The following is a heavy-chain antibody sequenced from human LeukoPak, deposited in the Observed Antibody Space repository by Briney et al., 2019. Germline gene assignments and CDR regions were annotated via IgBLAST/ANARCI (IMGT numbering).Heavy chain of an antibody. CDR3: ARVRYYDILTGYYGDGYFDY. J-gene: IGHJ4*02. CDR2: IYYSGST. CDR1: GGSISNDGYY. V-gene: IGHV4-31*03. D-gene: IGHD3-9*01. Sequence: PSETLSLTCTVSGGSISNDGYYWTWIRQHPGKGLEWIGYIYYSGSTYYNPSLKSRVTISVDTSKNQFSLKLSSVTAADTAVYYCARVRYYDILTGYYGDGYFDYWGQGTLVTVSS.